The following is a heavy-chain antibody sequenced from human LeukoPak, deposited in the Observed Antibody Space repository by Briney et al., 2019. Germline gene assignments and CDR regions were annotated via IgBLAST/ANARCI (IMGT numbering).Heavy chain of an antibody. CDR1: GFTFSSYW. J-gene: IGHJ4*02. V-gene: IGHV3-7*01. D-gene: IGHD2-2*01. CDR2: IKQDGSEK. Sequence: GGSLRLSCAASGFTFSSYWMSWVRQAPGKGLEWVANIKQDGSEKYYADSVKGRFTISRDNAKNSLYLQMNSLRAEDTAVYYCANGEYQLPTNYWGQGTLVTVSS. CDR3: ANGEYQLPTNY.